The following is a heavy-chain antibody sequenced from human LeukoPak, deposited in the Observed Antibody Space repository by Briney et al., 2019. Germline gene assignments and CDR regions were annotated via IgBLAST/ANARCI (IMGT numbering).Heavy chain of an antibody. J-gene: IGHJ3*01. V-gene: IGHV3-48*01. CDR2: ISSSSNSI. CDR3: ARDITAMADPDTFDV. CDR1: GFTFSSYS. D-gene: IGHD5-18*01. Sequence: GGSLRLSCAASGFTFSSYSMNSVRQAPGKGLEWVSYISSSSNSIYYADSVKGRFTISRDNGKNSLYLQMNSLRAEDTAVYYCARDITAMADPDTFDVWGQGTMVTVSS.